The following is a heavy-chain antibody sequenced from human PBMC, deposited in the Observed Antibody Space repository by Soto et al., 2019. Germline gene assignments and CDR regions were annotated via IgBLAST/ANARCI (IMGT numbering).Heavy chain of an antibody. CDR3: ARLRRDWGDAFDL. CDR2: IIPVFDKA. D-gene: IGHD3-16*01. Sequence: QVQLVQSGADVKKPGSSVRVSCKTSGGPFGNSAISWVRQAPAQRLEWIGEIIPVFDKANYAQNFQGRLTITADDSTATVFMQLSSLRSEDTAVYFCARLRRDWGDAFDLRGQGTLVTVSS. J-gene: IGHJ3*01. CDR1: GGPFGNSA. V-gene: IGHV1-69*01.